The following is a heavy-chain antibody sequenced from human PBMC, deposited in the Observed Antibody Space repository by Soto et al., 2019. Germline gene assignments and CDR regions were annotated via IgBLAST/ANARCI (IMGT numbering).Heavy chain of an antibody. CDR1: GFTFSTNA. CDR2: FSGRGGST. CDR3: AKRTRGTVMIVVVS. Sequence: GGSLRLSCAASGFTFSTNAMSWVRQSPGKGLEWGAAFSGRGGSTYYADSVKGRLTISRDNSKNTLYLQMNSLRAEDTAVYYCAKRTRGTVMIVVVSWGQGTLVTVSS. D-gene: IGHD3-22*01. V-gene: IGHV3-23*01. J-gene: IGHJ5*02.